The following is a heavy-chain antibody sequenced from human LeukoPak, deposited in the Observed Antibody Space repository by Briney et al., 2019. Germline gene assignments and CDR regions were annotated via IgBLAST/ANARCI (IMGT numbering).Heavy chain of an antibody. V-gene: IGHV3-23*01. CDR2: ISGSGGST. D-gene: IGHD3-10*01. Sequence: GGSLRLSCAASGFTFSSYWMSWVRQAPGKGLEWVSAISGSGGSTYYADSVKGRFTISRDNSKNTLYLQMNSLRAEDTAVYYCAKGPVWFGEFLDYWGQGTLVTVSS. CDR1: GFTFSSYW. CDR3: AKGPVWFGEFLDY. J-gene: IGHJ4*02.